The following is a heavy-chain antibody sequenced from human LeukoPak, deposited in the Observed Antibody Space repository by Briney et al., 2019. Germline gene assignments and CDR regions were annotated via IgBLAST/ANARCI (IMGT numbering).Heavy chain of an antibody. CDR1: GGTFSSYA. D-gene: IGHD1-26*01. V-gene: IGHV1-18*01. CDR3: ARDNQWELRVVPSFDY. Sequence: AASVKVSCKASGGTFSSYAISWVRQAPGQGLEWMGWISAYNGNTNYAQKLQGRVTMTTDTSTSTAYMELRSLRSDDTAVYYCARDNQWELRVVPSFDYWGQGTLVTVSS. J-gene: IGHJ4*02. CDR2: ISAYNGNT.